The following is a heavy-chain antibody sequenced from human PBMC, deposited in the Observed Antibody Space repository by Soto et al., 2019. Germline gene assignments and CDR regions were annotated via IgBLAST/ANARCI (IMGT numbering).Heavy chain of an antibody. D-gene: IGHD6-19*01. V-gene: IGHV3-23*01. CDR2: ISGSGTST. Sequence: GGSLRLSCAASGFTLSSYAISWVRQAPGKGLEWVSAISGSGTSTYYADSVKGRFTISKDSSENTLYLQMNSLRAEDTAVYYCAKDRYSSSRIFDYWGQGTLVTVSS. J-gene: IGHJ4*01. CDR3: AKDRYSSSRIFDY. CDR1: GFTLSSYA.